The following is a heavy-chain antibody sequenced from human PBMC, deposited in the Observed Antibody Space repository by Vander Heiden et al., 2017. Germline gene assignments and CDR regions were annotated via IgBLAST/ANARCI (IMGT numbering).Heavy chain of an antibody. D-gene: IGHD6-19*01. CDR3: ASGIAVAGPDY. Sequence: HVQLQDSGPGLVKPSYTLSLTSAFPGYSIISGYYWGCTRQPPGKGLEWIGSIYHSASTYYNPSLKSQVTISVDTSKNQFSLKLSSVTAADTAVYYCASGIAVAGPDYWGQGTLVTVSS. J-gene: IGHJ4*02. CDR2: IYHSAST. CDR1: GYSIISGYY. V-gene: IGHV4-38-2*01.